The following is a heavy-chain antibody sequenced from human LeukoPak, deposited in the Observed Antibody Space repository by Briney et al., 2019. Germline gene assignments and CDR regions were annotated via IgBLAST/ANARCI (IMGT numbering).Heavy chain of an antibody. D-gene: IGHD5-12*01. V-gene: IGHV1-18*01. Sequence: TSVKVSCKASGYTFTSYGISWVRQAPGHGLEWMGWISAYNGNTNYAQKLKGRVTMTTDTSTSTAYMELRSLRSDDTAVYYCARGGFARRGVATIFDFDYWGQGTLVTVSS. CDR1: GYTFTSYG. J-gene: IGHJ4*02. CDR2: ISAYNGNT. CDR3: ARGGFARRGVATIFDFDY.